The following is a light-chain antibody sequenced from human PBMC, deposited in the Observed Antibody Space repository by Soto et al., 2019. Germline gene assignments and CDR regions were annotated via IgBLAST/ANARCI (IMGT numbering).Light chain of an antibody. V-gene: IGKV3-20*01. CDR2: GAS. J-gene: IGKJ2*01. CDR1: QSVSSSY. CDR3: QQCAGSPVT. Sequence: EIGLTQSPGTLSLSPGERATLSSRASQSVSSSYLGWYQQKPGQAPRLLIYGASSRATGIPDRFSGSGSGTDFTLTISRLEPEDFAVYYCQQCAGSPVTFGQGTKLEIK.